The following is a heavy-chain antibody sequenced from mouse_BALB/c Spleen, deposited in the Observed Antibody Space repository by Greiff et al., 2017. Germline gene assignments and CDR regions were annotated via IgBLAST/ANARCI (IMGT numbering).Heavy chain of an antibody. CDR3: ARDYLYYYAMDY. J-gene: IGHJ4*01. Sequence: QVTLKESGPGILQPSQTLSLTCSFSGFSLSTSGMGVSWIRQPSGKGLEWLAHIYWDDDKRYNPSLKSRLTISKDTSSNQVFLKITSVDTADTATYYCARDYLYYYAMDYWGQGTSVTVSS. CDR2: IYWDDDK. CDR1: GFSLSTSGMG. D-gene: IGHD2-4*01. V-gene: IGHV8-12*01.